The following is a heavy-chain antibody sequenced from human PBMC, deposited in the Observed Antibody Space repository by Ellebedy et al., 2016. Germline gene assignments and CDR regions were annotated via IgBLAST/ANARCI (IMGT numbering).Heavy chain of an antibody. CDR3: AREYAPVEYHDRGTYYYPGWFDP. Sequence: SETLSLTCTVSGDSISSGGHYWNWIRQHPGKGLEWIGYIYYGGNTYYNPSLQSRVTISVDTSKNQFSPKLNSVTAADTAVYYCAREYAPVEYHDRGTYYYPGWFDPWGQGALVTVSS. CDR2: IYYGGNT. V-gene: IGHV4-31*03. CDR1: GDSISSGGHY. J-gene: IGHJ5*02. D-gene: IGHD3-22*01.